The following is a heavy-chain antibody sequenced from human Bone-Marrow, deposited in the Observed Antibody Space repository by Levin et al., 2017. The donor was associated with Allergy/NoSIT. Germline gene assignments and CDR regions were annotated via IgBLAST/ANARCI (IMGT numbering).Heavy chain of an antibody. Sequence: GGSLRLSCAASGFNFNSYGMHWVRQAPGRGLEWVALEWHDGSKKYNEDSVKGRFTISRDNSKNTLYLQMNSLRAEDTAVYYCGRRRWNDIDYDGMDVWGQGTTVTVSS. CDR1: GFNFNSYG. J-gene: IGHJ6*02. V-gene: IGHV3-33*01. D-gene: IGHD1-1*01. CDR3: GRRRWNDIDYDGMDV. CDR2: EWHDGSKK.